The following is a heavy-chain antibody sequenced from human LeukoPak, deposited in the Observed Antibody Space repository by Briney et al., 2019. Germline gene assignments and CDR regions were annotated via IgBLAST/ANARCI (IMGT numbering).Heavy chain of an antibody. CDR3: ARDLSAAFDF. J-gene: IGHJ4*02. CDR2: LVYDARS. CDR1: GFPFSSYG. D-gene: IGHD6-19*01. Sequence: GGSLRLSCAASGFPFSSYGMHWVRQAPGKGLEWVARLVYDARSDYGNSVKGRFSISRDDSKNTLFLDMSNLRVEDTALYYCARDLSAAFDFWGQGVLVTVSS. V-gene: IGHV3-33*01.